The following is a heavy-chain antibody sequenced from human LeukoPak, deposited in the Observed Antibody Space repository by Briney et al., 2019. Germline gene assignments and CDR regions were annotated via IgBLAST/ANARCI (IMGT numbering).Heavy chain of an antibody. CDR1: GFTFSSYG. CDR2: ISYDGSNK. V-gene: IGHV3-30*18. J-gene: IGHJ4*02. CDR3: AKVGYSGYDYLDVFDY. D-gene: IGHD5-12*01. Sequence: PGRSLRLSCAASGFTFSSYGMHWVRQAPGKGLEWVAVISYDGSNKYYADSVKGGFTISRDNYKNTLYLQMNSLRAEDTAVYYCAKVGYSGYDYLDVFDYWGQGTLVTVSS.